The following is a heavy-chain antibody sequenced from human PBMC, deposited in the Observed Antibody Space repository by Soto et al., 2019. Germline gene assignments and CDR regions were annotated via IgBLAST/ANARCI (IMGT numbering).Heavy chain of an antibody. V-gene: IGHV1-69*02. CDR3: AGGYSSNWFDP. CDR1: GGTFSSYT. J-gene: IGHJ5*02. CDR2: IIPILGIA. D-gene: IGHD6-19*01. Sequence: QVQLVQSGAEVKQPGSSVKVSCKASGGTFSSYTISWVRQAPGQGLEWMGRIIPILGIANYAQKFQGRVTITADKSTSTAYMELSSLRSEDTAVYYCAGGYSSNWFDPWGQGTLVTVSS.